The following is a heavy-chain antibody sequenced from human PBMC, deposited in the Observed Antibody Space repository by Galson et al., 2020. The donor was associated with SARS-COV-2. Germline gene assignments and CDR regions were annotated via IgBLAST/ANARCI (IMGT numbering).Heavy chain of an antibody. V-gene: IGHV1-24*01. CDR2: FDPEDGET. CDR1: GYTLTELS. CDR3: ATALAIVVVPAASQHSHDYYYGMDV. Sequence: ASVKVSCKVSGYTLTELSMHWVRQAPGKGLEWMGGFDPEDGETIYAQKFQGRVTMTEDTSTDTAYMELSSLRSEDTTVYYCATALAIVVVPAASQHSHDYYYGMDVWGQGTTVTVAS. J-gene: IGHJ6*02. D-gene: IGHD2-2*01.